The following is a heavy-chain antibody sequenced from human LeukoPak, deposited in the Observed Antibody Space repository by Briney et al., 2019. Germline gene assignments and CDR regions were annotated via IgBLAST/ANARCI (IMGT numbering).Heavy chain of an antibody. CDR1: GFTFSSYS. J-gene: IGHJ4*02. CDR2: VTSNIYT. D-gene: IGHD5-18*01. CDR3: ARERDTSMVALDS. Sequence: GGSLRLSCAASGFTFSSYSLNWVRQAPGKGLEWVSCVTSNIYTYYADSVRGRFTISRDNSQNSVYLVMNSLRAEDTAVYYCARERDTSMVALDSWGQGTLVTVSS. V-gene: IGHV3-21*06.